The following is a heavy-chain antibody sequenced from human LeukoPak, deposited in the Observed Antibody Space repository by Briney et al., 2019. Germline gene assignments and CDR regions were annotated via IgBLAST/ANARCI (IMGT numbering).Heavy chain of an antibody. V-gene: IGHV3-15*01. J-gene: IGHJ4*02. CDR3: TTGGQVDY. CDR2: IKSKTDGCTT. CDR1: GFTFSNAW. Sequence: GGSLRLSCAASGFTFSNAWMSWVRQAPGKGVEWVGRIKSKTDGCTTDYAAPVKGRFTISRDDSKNTLYLQMNSLKTEDTAVYYCTTGGQVDYWGQGTLVTVSS.